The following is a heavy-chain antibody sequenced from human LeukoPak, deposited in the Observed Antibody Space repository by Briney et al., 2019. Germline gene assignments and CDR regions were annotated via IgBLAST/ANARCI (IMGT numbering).Heavy chain of an antibody. V-gene: IGHV4-59*12. D-gene: IGHD3-22*01. Sequence: SENLSLTCTVSGGSISSYYWSWIRQPPGKGLEWIGYIYYSGSTNYNPSLKSRVTISVDTSKNQFSLKLSSVTAADTAVYYCARDLKLDGSSGYYAFDIWGQGTMVTVSS. CDR2: IYYSGST. CDR3: ARDLKLDGSSGYYAFDI. CDR1: GGSISSYY. J-gene: IGHJ3*02.